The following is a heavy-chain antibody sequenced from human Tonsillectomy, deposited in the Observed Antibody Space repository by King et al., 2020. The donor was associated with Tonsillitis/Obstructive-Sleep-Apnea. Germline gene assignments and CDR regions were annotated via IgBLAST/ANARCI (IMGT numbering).Heavy chain of an antibody. D-gene: IGHD5-18*01. CDR1: GVTLSSYA. CDR2: ISGRGGT. J-gene: IGHJ5*02. CDR3: AKDQARMQVWLKGALNWFDP. Sequence: VQLVESGGGLVQPGGSLRLSCVASGVTLSSYAMNWVRQAPGKGLEWVSGISGRGGTYYAHPVKGRFTNSRDNSKNKLYLQMNSLRAEDTAVYHCAKDQARMQVWLKGALNWFDPWGQGTLVTVSS. V-gene: IGHV3-23*04.